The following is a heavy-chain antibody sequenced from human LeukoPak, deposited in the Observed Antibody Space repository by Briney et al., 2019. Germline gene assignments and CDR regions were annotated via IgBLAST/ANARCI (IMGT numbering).Heavy chain of an antibody. V-gene: IGHV7-4-1*02. CDR3: ARGDRWELPKMGY. CDR1: GYTFTSYG. D-gene: IGHD1-26*01. CDR2: INTNTGNP. Sequence: ASVKVSCKASGYTFTSYGISWVRQAPGQGLEWMGWINTNTGNPTYAQGFTGRFVFSLDTSVSTAYLQISSLKAEDTAVYYCARGDRWELPKMGYWGQGTLVTVSS. J-gene: IGHJ4*02.